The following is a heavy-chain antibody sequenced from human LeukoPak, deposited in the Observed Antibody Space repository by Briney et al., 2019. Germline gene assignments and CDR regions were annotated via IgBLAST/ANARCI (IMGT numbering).Heavy chain of an antibody. Sequence: GASVKVSCKASGYTFTSYDINWVRQATGQGLEWMGWMNPNSGNPGYAQKFQGRVTMTRNTSISTAYMELSSLRSEDTAVYYCPRGADIVVVPAAIEGYYYYMDVGGKGTTVTVSS. D-gene: IGHD2-2*02. CDR2: MNPNSGNP. V-gene: IGHV1-8*01. CDR1: GYTFTSYD. J-gene: IGHJ6*03. CDR3: PRGADIVVVPAAIEGYYYYMDV.